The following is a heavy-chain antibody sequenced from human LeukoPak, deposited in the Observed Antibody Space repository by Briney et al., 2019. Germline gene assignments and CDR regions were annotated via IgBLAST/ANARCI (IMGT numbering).Heavy chain of an antibody. V-gene: IGHV3-20*04. D-gene: IGHD1-26*01. J-gene: IGHJ4*02. Sequence: GGSLRFSCAASGFMFADHGMTWVRQVPGKGLEWVSGINWNGGSTGYVDSVKGRFTISRDNAKNVLFLQMNNLRAEDTAFYYCARGEWDLRDWGQGTLVIVSS. CDR1: GFMFADHG. CDR2: INWNGGST. CDR3: ARGEWDLRD.